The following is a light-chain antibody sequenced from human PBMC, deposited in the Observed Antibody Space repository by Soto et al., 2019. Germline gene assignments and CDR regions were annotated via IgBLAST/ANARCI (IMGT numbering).Light chain of an antibody. V-gene: IGLV2-8*01. J-gene: IGLJ1*01. CDR2: EVS. CDR3: SSYAGSNNDV. Sequence: QSALTQPPSASGSPGQSVTISCTGTSSDVGGYNYVSWYQQHPGKAPKLMLYEVSKRPSGVPDRFSGSKSGNKASLTVSGLQAEDEADYYCSSYAGSNNDVFGTGTKLTVL. CDR1: SSDVGGYNY.